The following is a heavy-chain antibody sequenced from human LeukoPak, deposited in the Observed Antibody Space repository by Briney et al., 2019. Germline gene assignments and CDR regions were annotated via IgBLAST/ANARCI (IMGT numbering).Heavy chain of an antibody. Sequence: SCKASGGTFSSYTISWVRQAPGKGLEWVANIKQDGSEKYYVDSVKGRFTISRDNAKNSLYLQMNSLRAEDTAVYYCARDAQYYDFWSGYYYYMDVWGKGTTVTVSS. V-gene: IGHV3-7*01. CDR1: GGTFSSYT. CDR3: ARDAQYYDFWSGYYYYMDV. D-gene: IGHD3-3*01. J-gene: IGHJ6*03. CDR2: IKQDGSEK.